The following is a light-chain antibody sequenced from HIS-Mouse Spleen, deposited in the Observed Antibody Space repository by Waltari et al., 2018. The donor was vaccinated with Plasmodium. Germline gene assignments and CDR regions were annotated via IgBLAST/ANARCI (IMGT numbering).Light chain of an antibody. V-gene: IGKV1-33*01. J-gene: IGKJ3*01. CDR2: DAS. CDR1: QDISNY. CDR3: QQYDNLPPLFT. Sequence: DIQMTQSPSSLSASVGDRVPITCQASQDISNYLNSYQQKPGKAPKLLIYDASNLETGVPSRFSGSGSGTDFTFTISSLQPEDIATYYCQQYDNLPPLFTFGPGTKVDIK.